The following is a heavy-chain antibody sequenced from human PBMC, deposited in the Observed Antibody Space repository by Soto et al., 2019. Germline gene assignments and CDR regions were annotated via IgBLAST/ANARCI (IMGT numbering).Heavy chain of an antibody. Sequence: GASVKVSCKASGYTFTSYGISWVRQAPGQGLEWMGWISAYNGNTNYAQKLQGRVTMTTDTSTSTAYMELRSLRSGDTAVYYCARDYYYDSSGYYYLSNYWGQGTLVTVSS. D-gene: IGHD3-22*01. V-gene: IGHV1-18*01. CDR1: GYTFTSYG. J-gene: IGHJ4*02. CDR2: ISAYNGNT. CDR3: ARDYYYDSSGYYYLSNY.